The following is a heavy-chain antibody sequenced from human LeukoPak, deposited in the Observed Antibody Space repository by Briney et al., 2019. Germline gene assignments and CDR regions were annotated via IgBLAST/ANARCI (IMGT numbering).Heavy chain of an antibody. J-gene: IGHJ4*02. CDR2: IIPIIGTA. CDR1: GYTFTGYY. D-gene: IGHD2-8*01. Sequence: SVKVSCKASGYTFTGYYMYWVRQAPGQGLEWMGGIIPIIGTANYAQKFQGRVTITTDESTSTAYMELSSLRSEDTAVYYCARSPPGCTNGVCYKEGAFDYWGQGTLVTVSS. CDR3: ARSPPGCTNGVCYKEGAFDY. V-gene: IGHV1-69*05.